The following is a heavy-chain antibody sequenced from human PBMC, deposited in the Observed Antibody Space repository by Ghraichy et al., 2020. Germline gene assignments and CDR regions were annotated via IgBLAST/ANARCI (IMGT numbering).Heavy chain of an antibody. CDR1: GFTFSSYA. V-gene: IGHV3-23*01. CDR3: ARNLYGITASYYYYGMDV. CDR2: INGSGGST. J-gene: IGHJ6*02. D-gene: IGHD1-20*01. Sequence: GESLNISCAASGFTFSSYAMSWVRQDPGKGLAWVSGINGSGGSTYYADSLKGRFTISRDNAKNSLYLQMNSLRAEDTAVFYCARNLYGITASYYYYGMDVWGQGTTVTVSS.